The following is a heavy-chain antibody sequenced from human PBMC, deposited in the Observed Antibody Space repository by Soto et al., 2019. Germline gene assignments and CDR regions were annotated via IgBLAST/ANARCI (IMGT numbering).Heavy chain of an antibody. CDR3: ARDGYGDYLFDF. D-gene: IGHD4-17*01. CDR1: GFTFSSYS. Sequence: GGSLRLSCAASGFTFSSYSINWVRQAPGKGLEWISYISSSSRTIYYADSVKGRFTISRDNAKNSMYLQMNSLRAEDTAVYYCARDGYGDYLFDFWGQGT. CDR2: ISSSSRTI. J-gene: IGHJ4*02. V-gene: IGHV3-48*01.